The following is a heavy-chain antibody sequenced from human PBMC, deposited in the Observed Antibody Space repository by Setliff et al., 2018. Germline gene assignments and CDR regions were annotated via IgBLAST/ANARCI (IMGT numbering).Heavy chain of an antibody. V-gene: IGHV4-59*11. D-gene: IGHD3-10*01. J-gene: IGHJ6*03. CDR2: IFYSDTA. CDR3: ARDRATVIRGVTSFFYYYMDV. CDR1: GGSIGPHY. Sequence: SETLSLTCTVSGGSIGPHYWSWIRQAPGKGLEWIGHIFYSDTAKYNPSLESRAAISVDSSKNQFSLKLSSVTAADTAVYYCARDRATVIRGVTSFFYYYMDVWGGGTTVTVS.